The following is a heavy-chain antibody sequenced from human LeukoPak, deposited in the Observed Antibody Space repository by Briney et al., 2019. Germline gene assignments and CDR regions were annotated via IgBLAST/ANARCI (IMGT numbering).Heavy chain of an antibody. CDR2: ISGSGAYT. D-gene: IGHD5-12*01. CDR3: AKAPYENYYYYMYV. CDR1: GFTFRSYG. J-gene: IGHJ6*03. Sequence: GGSLRLSCVASGFTFRSYGMIWVRQAPGKGLEWVSAISGSGAYTFYPDSVKGRFTISRDNSRDTLYLQIDSLRVEDSAVYYCAKAPYENYYYYMYVRGKGTTVTVSS. V-gene: IGHV3-23*01.